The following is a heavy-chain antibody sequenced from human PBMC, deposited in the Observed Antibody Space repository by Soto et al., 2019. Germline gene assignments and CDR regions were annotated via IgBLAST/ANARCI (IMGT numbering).Heavy chain of an antibody. J-gene: IGHJ6*02. Sequence: SVKVSCKASGGTFSSYAISWVRQAPGQGLEWMGGIIPIFGTANYAQKFQGRVTITADKSTSTAYMELSRLRSEDTAVYYCARDKLRCSSTSCYNGYAPRVYYYYYGMDVWG. CDR1: GGTFSSYA. CDR2: IIPIFGTA. CDR3: ARDKLRCSSTSCYNGYAPRVYYYYYGMDV. V-gene: IGHV1-69*06. D-gene: IGHD2-2*02.